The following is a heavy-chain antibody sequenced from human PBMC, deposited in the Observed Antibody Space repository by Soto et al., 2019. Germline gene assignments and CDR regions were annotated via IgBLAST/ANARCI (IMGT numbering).Heavy chain of an antibody. J-gene: IGHJ4*02. CDR1: GGSISNYY. Sequence: SETLSLTCTVSGGSISNYYWSWIRQPPGKGLEWIGYIYYSGNTNYNPSLKSRVTISVDTSKKQFSLKVSAVTAADTAVYDCARQSNAWPKFVSWGKGTLV. CDR3: ARQSNAWPKFVS. CDR2: IYYSGNT. V-gene: IGHV4-59*01.